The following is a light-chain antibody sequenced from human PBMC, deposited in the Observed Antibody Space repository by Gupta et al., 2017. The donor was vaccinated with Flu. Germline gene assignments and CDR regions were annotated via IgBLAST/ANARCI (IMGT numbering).Light chain of an antibody. CDR2: LNSDGSN. CDR1: SWHNTYA. Sequence: LVLTLSPSASASLGASVKLTCTLSSWHNTYAIALHLQQPEKGPRFLVRLNSDGSNNDGDGIPDRFSGSVSEAGRCLTISSLMAEDEADYYCQTGGTCMSSMFGVGTKLTVL. J-gene: IGLJ3*02. V-gene: IGLV4-69*01. CDR3: QTGGTCMSSM.